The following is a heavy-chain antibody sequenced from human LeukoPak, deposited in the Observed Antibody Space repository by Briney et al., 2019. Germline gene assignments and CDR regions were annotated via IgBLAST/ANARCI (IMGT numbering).Heavy chain of an antibody. V-gene: IGHV4-4*07. CDR2: IYSAGGT. J-gene: IGHJ4*02. CDR3: ARGTYYYDSSGYPRPFDY. CDR1: GGSISSGYH. D-gene: IGHD3-22*01. Sequence: PSETLSLTCTVSGGSISSGYHWSWIRQPAGRGLEWIGRIYSAGGTNYNPSLKGRATMSVDTSNNQFSLKLNSVTASDTAVYFCARGTYYYDSSGYPRPFDYWGQGTLVTVSS.